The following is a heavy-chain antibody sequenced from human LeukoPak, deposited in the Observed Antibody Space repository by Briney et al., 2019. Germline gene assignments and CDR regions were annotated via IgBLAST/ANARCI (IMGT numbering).Heavy chain of an antibody. CDR3: ARDQYAGYDPYYFDY. V-gene: IGHV3-49*04. CDR1: GFTFGAYA. D-gene: IGHD2-2*01. J-gene: IGHJ4*02. Sequence: GRSLRLSCTASGFTFGAYAMTWVRQAPGKGLEWVSFIRSRTYGGTTEYAASVKGRFTISRDDSKSIAYLQMNSLKTEDTAVYYCARDQYAGYDPYYFDYWGQGTLVTVSS. CDR2: IRSRTYGGTT.